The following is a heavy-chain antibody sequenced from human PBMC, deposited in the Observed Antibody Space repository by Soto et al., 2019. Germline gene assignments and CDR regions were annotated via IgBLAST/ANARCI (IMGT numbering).Heavy chain of an antibody. Sequence: PGKGLEYIGTIHFSGNTYYNPSLNSRVTISVDTSKNQFSLKLTSVTAADTALFFFFQAEDGIRDVRSVSAFLLNRSSDL. CDR3: FQAEDGIRDVRSVSAFLLNRSSDL. J-gene: IGHJ2*01. D-gene: IGHD3-10*02. V-gene: IGHV4-39*01. CDR2: IHFSGNT.